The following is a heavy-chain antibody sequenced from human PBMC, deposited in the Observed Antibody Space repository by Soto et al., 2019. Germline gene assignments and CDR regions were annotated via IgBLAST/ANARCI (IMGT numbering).Heavy chain of an antibody. J-gene: IGHJ4*02. CDR2: IYYSGST. D-gene: IGHD5-18*01. CDR3: ARLRLPRTWIQLWYYFDY. V-gene: IGHV4-39*01. Sequence: QLQLQESGPGLVKPSETLSLTCTVSGGSISSSSYYWGWIRQPPGKGLEWMGSIYYSGSTYYNPSLKSRVTISVDTSKNQFSLKLSSVTAADTAVYYCARLRLPRTWIQLWYYFDYWGQGTLVTVSS. CDR1: GGSISSSSYY.